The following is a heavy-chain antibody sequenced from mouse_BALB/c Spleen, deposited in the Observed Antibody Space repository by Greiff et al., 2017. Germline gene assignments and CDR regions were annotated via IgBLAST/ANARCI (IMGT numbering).Heavy chain of an antibody. Sequence: VKVVESGAELVRPGTSVKVSCKASGYAFTNYLIEWVKQRPGQGLEWIGVINPGSGGTNYNEKFKGKATLTADKSSSTAYMQLSSLTSDDSAVYFCARRYGNYYWYFDVWGAGTTVTVSS. D-gene: IGHD2-10*02. CDR1: GYAFTNYL. CDR3: ARRYGNYYWYFDV. CDR2: INPGSGGT. J-gene: IGHJ1*01. V-gene: IGHV1-54*01.